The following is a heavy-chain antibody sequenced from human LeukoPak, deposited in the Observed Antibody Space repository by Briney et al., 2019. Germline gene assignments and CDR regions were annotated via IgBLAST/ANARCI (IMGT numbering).Heavy chain of an antibody. J-gene: IGHJ4*02. V-gene: IGHV3-7*01. CDR3: ARDSSSSNFDY. CDR2: IKQDGSEK. Sequence: GGSLRLSCAVSGFTFSSYWMSWVRQAPGKGLEWVANIKQDGSEKYYVDSVKGRFTFSRDNAKNSLYLQMNSLRAEDTAVYYCARDSSSSNFDYWGQGTLVTVSS. D-gene: IGHD6-6*01. CDR1: GFTFSSYW.